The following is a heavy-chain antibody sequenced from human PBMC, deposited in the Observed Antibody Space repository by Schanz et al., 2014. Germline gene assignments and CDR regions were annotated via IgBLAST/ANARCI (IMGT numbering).Heavy chain of an antibody. Sequence: VQLLQFGGGVVQPGRSLRLSCAASGFTFSSYAMSWVRQAPGKGLEWVSAISGSGGSTYYADSVKGRFTISRDNSKTTLSLQMNSLRAEDTAVYYCAREQIMAAAGLVDYWGHGTLVTVSS. CDR1: GFTFSSYA. J-gene: IGHJ4*01. CDR2: ISGSGGST. D-gene: IGHD6-13*01. V-gene: IGHV3-23*01. CDR3: AREQIMAAAGLVDY.